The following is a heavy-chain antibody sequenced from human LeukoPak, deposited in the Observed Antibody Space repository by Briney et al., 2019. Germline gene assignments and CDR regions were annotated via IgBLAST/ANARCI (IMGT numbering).Heavy chain of an antibody. CDR1: GFTFSTYS. D-gene: IGHD2-21*02. CDR2: ITGSGDTT. Sequence: PGGSLRLSCAASGFTFSTYSMNWVRLAPGKGLEWVSGITGSGDTTNYADSVRGRFTISRDSSKNTLYLQMNNLGAEDTAAYFCAKGKWETASYDPWDYWGQGTLVTVSS. CDR3: AKGKWETASYDPWDY. V-gene: IGHV3-23*01. J-gene: IGHJ4*02.